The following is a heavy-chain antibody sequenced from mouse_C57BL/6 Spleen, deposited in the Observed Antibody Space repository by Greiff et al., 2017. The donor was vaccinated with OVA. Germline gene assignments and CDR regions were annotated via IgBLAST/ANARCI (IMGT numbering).Heavy chain of an antibody. J-gene: IGHJ2*01. V-gene: IGHV1-15*01. D-gene: IGHD1-1*01. Sequence: QVQLQQSGAELVRPGASVTLSCKASGYTFTDYEMHWVKQTPVHGLEWIGAIDPETGGTAYNQKFKGKAILTADKSSSTAYMELRSLTSEDSAVYYCTRYGYYYCDYWGQGTTLTVSS. CDR2: IDPETGGT. CDR3: TRYGYYYCDY. CDR1: GYTFTDYE.